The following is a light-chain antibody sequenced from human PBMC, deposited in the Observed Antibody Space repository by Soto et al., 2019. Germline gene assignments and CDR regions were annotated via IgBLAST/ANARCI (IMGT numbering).Light chain of an antibody. CDR2: KAS. Sequence: DIQMTQSPSTLSASIGDRVTITCRASQSVSTCLAWYQQKPGKAPKLLIYKASSLETGVPSRFSGSGSGAEFTLTISSLQPDXFAXXXXXHXDTYSGTFGPGTEVDIK. J-gene: IGKJ3*01. V-gene: IGKV1-5*03. CDR3: XHXDTYSGT. CDR1: QSVSTC.